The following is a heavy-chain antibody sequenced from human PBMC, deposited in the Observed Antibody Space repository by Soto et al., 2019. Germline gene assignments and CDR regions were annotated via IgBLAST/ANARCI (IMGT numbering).Heavy chain of an antibody. D-gene: IGHD1-1*01. CDR2: IGVTAGST. CDR3: AKVMYTWNDVAAFDS. V-gene: IGHV3-23*01. J-gene: IGHJ4*02. Sequence: SLRLSCEASRFTFSNFAMSWVRQAPGKGLEWISTIGVTAGSTYYADSVRGRFTISRDNSKNTLYLEMNSLRAEDTALYYCAKVMYTWNDVAAFDSWGQGTLVPV. CDR1: RFTFSNFA.